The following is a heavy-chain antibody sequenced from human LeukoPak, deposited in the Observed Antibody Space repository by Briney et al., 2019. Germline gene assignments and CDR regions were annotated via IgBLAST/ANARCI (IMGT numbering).Heavy chain of an antibody. CDR2: ISYDGSNK. Sequence: GRSLRLSCAASGFTFSSYAMHWVRQAPGKGLEWVAVISYDGSNKYYADSVKGRFTISRDNSKNTLYLQMNSLRAEDTAVYYCASDDSSSWFVYWGQETLVTVSS. D-gene: IGHD6-13*01. CDR1: GFTFSSYA. CDR3: ASDDSSSWFVY. J-gene: IGHJ4*02. V-gene: IGHV3-30*04.